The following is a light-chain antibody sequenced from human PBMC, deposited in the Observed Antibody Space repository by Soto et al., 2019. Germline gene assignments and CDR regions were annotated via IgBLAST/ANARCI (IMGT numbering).Light chain of an antibody. Sequence: VLTQSPGILSLSPGDSASLSCGGSQSISSSYSAWYQQKPGQAPRLLIYGASSRATGIQDRFSGSGSGTEFTLTIRRLEPEDFAVYYCQQYGSSITCGQGTRLEIK. CDR3: QQYGSSIT. J-gene: IGKJ5*01. CDR2: GAS. V-gene: IGKV3-20*01. CDR1: QSISSSY.